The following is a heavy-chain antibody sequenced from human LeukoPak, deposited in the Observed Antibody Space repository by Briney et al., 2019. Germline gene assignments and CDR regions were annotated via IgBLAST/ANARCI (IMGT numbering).Heavy chain of an antibody. D-gene: IGHD3-10*01. CDR2: ISYDGSNE. CDR1: GFPFNSYG. J-gene: IGHJ4*02. CDR3: AKEGYYGSESFPDY. V-gene: IGHV3-30*18. Sequence: PGSPLRLSCAASGFPFNSYGMHWVRQAPGEGLEWVAVISYDGSNEYYADSVKGRFTISRDNSKNTMDLQMNSLRAEGTAVYYCAKEGYYGSESFPDYWGQGTLVTVSS.